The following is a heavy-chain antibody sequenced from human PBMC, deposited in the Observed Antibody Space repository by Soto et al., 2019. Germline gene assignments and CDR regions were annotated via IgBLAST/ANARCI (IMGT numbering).Heavy chain of an antibody. CDR3: ARDKGTGNGTAYYYYMDV. CDR2: ISSSSSTI. J-gene: IGHJ6*03. Sequence: GSLRLSCAASGFTFSSYSMNWVRQAPGKGLEWVSYISSSSSTIYYADSVKGRFTISRDNAKNSLYLQMNSLRDEDTAVYYCARDKGTGNGTAYYYYMDVWGKGTTVTVS. CDR1: GFTFSSYS. V-gene: IGHV3-48*02. D-gene: IGHD1-1*01.